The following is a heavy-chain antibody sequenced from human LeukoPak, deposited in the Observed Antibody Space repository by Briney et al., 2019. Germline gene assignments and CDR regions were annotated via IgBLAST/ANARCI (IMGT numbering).Heavy chain of an antibody. D-gene: IGHD2-21*02. CDR3: AREGVVTAVFDY. CDR1: GGTFSSYA. Sequence: ASVMVSCKASGGTFSSYAISWVRQAPGQGLEWMGGIIPIFATANYAQKFQGRVTITADESTSTAYMELSSLRSEDTAVYYCAREGVVTAVFDYWGQGTLVTVSS. J-gene: IGHJ4*02. CDR2: IIPIFATA. V-gene: IGHV1-69*01.